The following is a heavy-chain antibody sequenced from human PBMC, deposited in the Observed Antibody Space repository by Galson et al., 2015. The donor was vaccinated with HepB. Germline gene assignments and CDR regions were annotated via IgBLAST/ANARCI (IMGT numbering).Heavy chain of an antibody. D-gene: IGHD4-11*01. CDR3: ARGMTTVTIDH. J-gene: IGHJ4*02. Sequence: SLRLSCAASGFNFSDFGMHWVRQAPGKGLEWVAVIFYDGSNKFYADSVKGRFTISRVSSTNTVYLQMNTLRAEDTALYYCARGMTTVTIDHWGQGTLVTVSS. CDR1: GFNFSDFG. CDR2: IFYDGSNK. V-gene: IGHV3-33*01.